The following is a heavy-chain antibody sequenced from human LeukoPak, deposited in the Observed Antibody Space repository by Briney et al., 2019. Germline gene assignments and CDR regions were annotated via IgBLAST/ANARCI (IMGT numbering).Heavy chain of an antibody. CDR3: ARARNYYDSSGSDY. CDR1: GFTFSDYY. CDR2: ISSSGNTI. J-gene: IGHJ4*02. D-gene: IGHD3-22*01. Sequence: GGSLRLSCAASGFTFSDYYMSWIRQAPGKGLEWVSYISSSGNTIYYADSVKGRFTISRDNARNSLYLQMNSLRAEDTAVYYCARARNYYDSSGSDYWGQGTLVTVSS. V-gene: IGHV3-11*01.